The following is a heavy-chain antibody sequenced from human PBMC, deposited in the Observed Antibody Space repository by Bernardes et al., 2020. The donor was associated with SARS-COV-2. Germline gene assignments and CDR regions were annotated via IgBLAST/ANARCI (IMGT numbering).Heavy chain of an antibody. CDR2: IYYSGST. CDR3: ARDRSNYDFWSDYDMDV. J-gene: IGHJ6*02. CDR1: GGSISSYY. D-gene: IGHD3-3*01. Sequence: SETLSLTCTVSGGSISSYYWSWIRQPPGKGLEWIGYIYYSGSTNYNPSLKSRVTISVDTSKNQFSLKLSSVTAADTAVYYCARDRSNYDFWSDYDMDVWGQGTTVTVSS. V-gene: IGHV4-59*01.